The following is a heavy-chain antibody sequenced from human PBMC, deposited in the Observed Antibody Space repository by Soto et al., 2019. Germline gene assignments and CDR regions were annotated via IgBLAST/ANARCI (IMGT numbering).Heavy chain of an antibody. CDR2: LWFDGSIK. CDR1: GFTFTNHA. CDR3: ARVADKRHPQPLDQ. J-gene: IGHJ4*02. Sequence: QVHLVESGGGVVQPGTYLRRSCAASGFTFTNHAMHCSRLTPVKGREWLAILWFDGSIKYYADSVNGRFNRSRDNSKKTVFPQMTSLRAAVTAVSFCARVADKRHPQPLDQWGQGTLVTVS. V-gene: IGHV3-33*01. D-gene: IGHD1-1*01.